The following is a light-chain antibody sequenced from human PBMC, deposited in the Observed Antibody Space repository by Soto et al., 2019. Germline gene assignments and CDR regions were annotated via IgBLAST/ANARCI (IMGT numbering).Light chain of an antibody. CDR3: SSYTSGSALHVV. CDR1: SSDVGGYNY. CDR2: DVT. V-gene: IGLV2-14*01. Sequence: QSALTQPASASGSPGQSITISCTGTSSDVGGYNYVSWYQQHPGKAPKLMIYDVTNRPSGVSNRFSGSKSGNTASLTISGLQAEDEADYYCSSYTSGSALHVVFGGGTKLTVL. J-gene: IGLJ2*01.